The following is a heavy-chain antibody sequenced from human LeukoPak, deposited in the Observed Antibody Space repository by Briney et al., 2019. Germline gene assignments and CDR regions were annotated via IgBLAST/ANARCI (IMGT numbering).Heavy chain of an antibody. D-gene: IGHD6-19*01. CDR3: ARERGVAVAGEGVDP. J-gene: IGHJ5*02. Sequence: ASVKVSCKSSGYTFTGYYMHWVRQAPGQGLEWMGWINPNSGGTSYAQKFQGRVTLTRDTSTSTVYMELSSLRSEDTAVYYCARERGVAVAGEGVDPWGQGTLVTVSS. CDR1: GYTFTGYY. CDR2: INPNSGGT. V-gene: IGHV1-2*02.